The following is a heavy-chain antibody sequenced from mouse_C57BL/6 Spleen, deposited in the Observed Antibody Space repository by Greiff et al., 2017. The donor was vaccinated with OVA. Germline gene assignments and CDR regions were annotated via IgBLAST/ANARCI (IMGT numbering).Heavy chain of an antibody. CDR3: ARGALGDDYDVLYAMGY. CDR1: GYTFTGYW. Sequence: VQLQQSGAELMKPGASVKLSCKATGYTFTGYWIEWVKQRPGHGLEWIGEILPGSGSPNYNEKFKGKATFTADTSSNTAYMQLSSLTTEDSAIYYCARGALGDDYDVLYAMGYWGQGTSVTVSS. J-gene: IGHJ4*01. CDR2: ILPGSGSP. V-gene: IGHV1-9*01. D-gene: IGHD2-4*01.